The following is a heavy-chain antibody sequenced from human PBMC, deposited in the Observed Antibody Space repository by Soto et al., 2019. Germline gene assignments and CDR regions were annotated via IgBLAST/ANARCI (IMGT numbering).Heavy chain of an antibody. CDR1: GFTFSSYA. J-gene: IGHJ6*02. Sequence: VGSVRLSCAASGFTFSSYAMNWVRQAPGKGLEWVSHISGNGGSTYYADSVKGRSTISRDNSKNTLYLQMNSLRAEDTAVYYCAKEKIVAAKYYGMDVWGQGTTVTVSS. V-gene: IGHV3-23*01. CDR3: AKEKIVAAKYYGMDV. CDR2: ISGNGGST. D-gene: IGHD2-15*01.